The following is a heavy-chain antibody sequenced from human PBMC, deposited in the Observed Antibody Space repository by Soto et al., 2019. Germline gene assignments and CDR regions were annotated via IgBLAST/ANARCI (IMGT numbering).Heavy chain of an antibody. Sequence: QVQLVQSGGEVKKPGASVEVSCKTSGYSFTTYGISWVRQAPGQGLEWMGWISAYNGNTNYAQKLQGRVTMTTDTSTSTAYMELRSLRSDDTAVHYCAREGPAPYYYYGMDVWGQGSTVTVSS. CDR2: ISAYNGNT. V-gene: IGHV1-18*01. CDR3: AREGPAPYYYYGMDV. CDR1: GYSFTTYG. J-gene: IGHJ6*02.